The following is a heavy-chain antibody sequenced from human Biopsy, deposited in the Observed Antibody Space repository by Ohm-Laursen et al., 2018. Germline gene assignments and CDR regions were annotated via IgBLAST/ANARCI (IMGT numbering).Heavy chain of an antibody. J-gene: IGHJ5*02. Sequence: SSVKVSCKASGGTFSSSAITWVRQAPGQGLEWMGGIIPIPNVATYAQKFQGRITITADESTSTAYMELSSLTSDDTAVYFCARGEGSSWFDPWGHGTLVTVSS. CDR2: IIPIPNVA. V-gene: IGHV1-69*01. CDR3: ARGEGSSWFDP. CDR1: GGTFSSSA. D-gene: IGHD1-26*01.